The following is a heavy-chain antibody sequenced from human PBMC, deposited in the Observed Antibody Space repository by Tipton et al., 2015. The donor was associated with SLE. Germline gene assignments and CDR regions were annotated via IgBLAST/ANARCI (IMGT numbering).Heavy chain of an antibody. V-gene: IGHV4-59*01. CDR3: AGYCTSTSCYEARGGMDV. D-gene: IGHD2-2*01. CDR2: IYDSGST. CDR1: GGSTNSYY. Sequence: TLSLTCTVSGGSTNSYYWTWIRQPPGKGLEWIGRIYDSGSTNYIPSLKSRVTISQDTSKNQFSLKLSSVTAADTAVYYCAGYCTSTSCYEARGGMDVWGQGTTVTVSS. J-gene: IGHJ6*02.